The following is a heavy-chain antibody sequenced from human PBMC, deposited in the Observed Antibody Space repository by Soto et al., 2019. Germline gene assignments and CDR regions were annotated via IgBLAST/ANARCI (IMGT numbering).Heavy chain of an antibody. D-gene: IGHD3-3*01. Sequence: GGSLRLSCAASGFTFSSYAMSWVRQAPGKGLEWVSAISGSGGSTYYADSVKGRFTISRDNSKNTLYLQMNSLRAEDTAVYYCAKAPGSGYYTHYFDYWGQGTLVTVSS. CDR3: AKAPGSGYYTHYFDY. CDR2: ISGSGGST. V-gene: IGHV3-23*01. J-gene: IGHJ4*02. CDR1: GFTFSSYA.